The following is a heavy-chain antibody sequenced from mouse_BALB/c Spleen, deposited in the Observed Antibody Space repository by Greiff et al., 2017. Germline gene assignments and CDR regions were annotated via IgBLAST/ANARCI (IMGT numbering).Heavy chain of an antibody. CDR1: GFTFSSYA. D-gene: IGHD1-1*01. CDR2: ISSGGST. CDR3: ARDYYYGSSFHYYAMDY. J-gene: IGHJ4*01. V-gene: IGHV5-6-5*01. Sequence: EVKLMESGGGLVKPGGSLKLSCAASGFTFSSYAMSWVRQTPEKRLEWVASISSGGSTYYPDSVKGRFTISRDNARNILYLQMSSLRSEDTAMYYCARDYYYGSSFHYYAMDYWGQGTSVTVSS.